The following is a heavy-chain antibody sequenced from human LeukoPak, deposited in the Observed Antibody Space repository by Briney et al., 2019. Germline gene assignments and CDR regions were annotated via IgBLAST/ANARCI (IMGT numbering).Heavy chain of an antibody. CDR1: GFTFSSYW. D-gene: IGHD1-26*01. CDR3: ARGGLVGADWSGFDY. CDR2: INSDGSST. V-gene: IGHV3-74*01. J-gene: IGHJ4*02. Sequence: GGSLRLSCAASGFTFSSYWMHWVRQAPGKGLVWVSRINSDGSSTSYADSVKGRFTISRDNAKNTLYLQLNSLRAEDTAVYYCARGGLVGADWSGFDYWGQGTLVTVSS.